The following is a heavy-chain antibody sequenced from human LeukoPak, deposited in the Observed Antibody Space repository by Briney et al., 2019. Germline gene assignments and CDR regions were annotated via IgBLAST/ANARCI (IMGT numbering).Heavy chain of an antibody. CDR3: AGGGNYYDSSGYYYFDY. V-gene: IGHV3-21*01. D-gene: IGHD3-22*01. CDR2: ISSSSSYI. J-gene: IGHJ4*02. Sequence: KSGGSLRLSCAASGFTFSSYSMNWVRQAPGKGLEWVSSISSSSSYIYYADSVKGRFTISRDNAKNSLYLQMNSLRAEDTAVYYCAGGGNYYDSSGYYYFDYWGQGTLVTVSS. CDR1: GFTFSSYS.